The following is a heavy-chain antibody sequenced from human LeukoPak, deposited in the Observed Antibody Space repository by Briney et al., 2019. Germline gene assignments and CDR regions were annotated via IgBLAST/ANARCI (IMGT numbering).Heavy chain of an antibody. CDR3: ARRGKYSSSWYEYWFDP. D-gene: IGHD6-13*01. Sequence: GGSLRLSCAASGFTFNNYWMSWVRQAPGKGLEWVANIKQDGSEKYYVDSVKGRFTISRDNAKNSLYLQMNSLRAEDTAVYYCARRGKYSSSWYEYWFDPWGQGTLVTVSS. CDR2: IKQDGSEK. V-gene: IGHV3-7*01. J-gene: IGHJ5*02. CDR1: GFTFNNYW.